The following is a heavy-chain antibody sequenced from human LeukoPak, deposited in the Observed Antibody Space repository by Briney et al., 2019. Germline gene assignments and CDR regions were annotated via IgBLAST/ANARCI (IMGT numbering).Heavy chain of an antibody. Sequence: ASVKVSCKASGYTFTSYYMHWVRQAPGQGLEWMGIINPSGGSTSYAQKFQGRVTMTRDMSTSTVYMELSSLRSEDTAVYYCARDLLEGARGYSGYSDPYVYYYYYMDVWGKGTTVTVSS. CDR3: ARDLLEGARGYSGYSDPYVYYYYYMDV. D-gene: IGHD5-12*01. CDR2: INPSGGST. J-gene: IGHJ6*03. CDR1: GYTFTSYY. V-gene: IGHV1-46*01.